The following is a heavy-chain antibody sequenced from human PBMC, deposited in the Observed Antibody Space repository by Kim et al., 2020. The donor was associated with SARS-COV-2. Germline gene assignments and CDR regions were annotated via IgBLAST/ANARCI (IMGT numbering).Heavy chain of an antibody. CDR2: YTGGLT. CDR3: ASALGH. D-gene: IGHD3-16*02. V-gene: IGHV4-4*07. J-gene: IGHJ4*02. Sequence: YTGGLTNYNPSLQSRVTMSVDMSKNRFSLKLSSVTAADPAVYYCASALGHWGQGTLVTVSS.